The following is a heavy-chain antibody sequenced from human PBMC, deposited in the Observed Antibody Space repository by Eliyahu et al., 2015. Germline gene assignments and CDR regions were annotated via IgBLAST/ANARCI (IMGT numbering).Heavy chain of an antibody. Sequence: EVQLLESGGGLVQPGGSLRLSCAASGFTFSSYAXSWVRQAPGKGLGWVSAISGSGGSTYYADSVKGRFTISRDNSKNTLYLQMNSLRAEDTAVYYCAKSRWGYSSSWSDYWGQGTLVTVSS. J-gene: IGHJ4*02. D-gene: IGHD6-13*01. V-gene: IGHV3-23*01. CDR3: AKSRWGYSSSWSDY. CDR1: GFTFSSYA. CDR2: ISGSGGST.